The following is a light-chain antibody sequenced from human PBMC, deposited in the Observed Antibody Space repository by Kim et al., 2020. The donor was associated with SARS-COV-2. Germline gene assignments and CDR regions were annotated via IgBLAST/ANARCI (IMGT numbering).Light chain of an antibody. V-gene: IGKV3-15*01. Sequence: VSPWERATLSRRAGLRVTSNLVWCQKNTGQAPRLLIYGAFSTGTAIPARFSGSGSGTEFTPTIRRLQSEDFTVYYCQQYNKWLLYTFGQGTKLE. CDR3: QQYNKWLLYT. J-gene: IGKJ2*01. CDR2: GAF. CDR1: LRVTSN.